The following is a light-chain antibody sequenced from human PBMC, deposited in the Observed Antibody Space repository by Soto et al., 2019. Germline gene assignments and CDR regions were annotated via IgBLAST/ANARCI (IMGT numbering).Light chain of an antibody. CDR1: QSVLYSSNNKNY. CDR3: QQYYSTPWT. V-gene: IGKV4-1*01. Sequence: DIVMTQSPDSLAVSLGERATINCKSSQSVLYSSNNKNYLAWYQQKPGQPPKLLIYWASTRESGVPDRFSGGWSGTYFTLTISRLQAEDVAVYCCQQYYSTPWTFGQGTKVEIK. J-gene: IGKJ1*01. CDR2: WAS.